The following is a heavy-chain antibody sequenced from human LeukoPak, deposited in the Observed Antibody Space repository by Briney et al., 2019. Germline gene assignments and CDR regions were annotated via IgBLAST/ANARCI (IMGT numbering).Heavy chain of an antibody. Sequence: PSETLSLTCTVSGGSISSYYWSWIRQPPGEGLGWIGYIYYSGSTNYNPSLKSRVTISVDTSKNQFSLKLSSVTAADTAVYYCAKTSLLWFGEFSSAFDIWGQGTMVTVSS. CDR3: AKTSLLWFGEFSSAFDI. D-gene: IGHD3-10*01. J-gene: IGHJ3*02. CDR2: IYYSGST. V-gene: IGHV4-59*01. CDR1: GGSISSYY.